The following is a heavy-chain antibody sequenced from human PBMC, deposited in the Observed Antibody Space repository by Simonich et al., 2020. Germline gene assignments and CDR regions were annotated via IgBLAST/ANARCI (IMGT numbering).Heavy chain of an antibody. CDR2: INPSGVGT. V-gene: IGHV1-2*02. J-gene: IGHJ6*03. CDR1: GYTFTGYY. Sequence: QVQLVQSGAEVKKPGASVKVSCKASGYTFTGYYMQWVRQAPGTGLEWSGWINPSGVGTNYAQKFQGRVTMTRDTSISTAYMELSRLRSDDTAVYYCARDRAARYYYYYYMDVWGKGTTVTVSS. CDR3: ARDRAARYYYYYYMDV. D-gene: IGHD6-6*01.